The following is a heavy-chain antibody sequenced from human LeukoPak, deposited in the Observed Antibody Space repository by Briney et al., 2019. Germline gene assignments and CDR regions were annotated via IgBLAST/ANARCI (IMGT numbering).Heavy chain of an antibody. CDR3: ARVRMIPPVGYFDY. Sequence: GASVKFSCKASGYTFTSYDINWVRQATGQGLEWMGWMNPNSGNTGYAQKFQGRVTMTRNTSISTAYMELSSLRSDDTAVYYCARVRMIPPVGYFDYWGQGTLVTVSS. CDR2: MNPNSGNT. V-gene: IGHV1-8*01. J-gene: IGHJ4*02. D-gene: IGHD3-22*01. CDR1: GYTFTSYD.